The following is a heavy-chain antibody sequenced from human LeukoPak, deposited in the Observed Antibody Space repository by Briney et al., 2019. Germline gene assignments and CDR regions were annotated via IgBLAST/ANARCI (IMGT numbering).Heavy chain of an antibody. V-gene: IGHV1-46*01. D-gene: IGHD3-22*01. J-gene: IGHJ4*02. CDR2: INPGGGST. CDR1: GYTFTTYY. CDR3: ARGYYYDSNCGPSEY. Sequence: GASVRVSCKASGYTFTTYYMLWVRHAPGQGLEWMGIINPGGGSTSYAQKFQGRVTMTSDTSTSTVYMELSSLRSEDTAVYYCARGYYYDSNCGPSEYWGQGTLVTVSS.